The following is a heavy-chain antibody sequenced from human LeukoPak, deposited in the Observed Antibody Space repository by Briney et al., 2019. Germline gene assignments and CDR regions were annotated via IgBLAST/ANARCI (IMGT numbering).Heavy chain of an antibody. Sequence: SETLSLTCTVSGGSISSSSYYWGWIRQPPGKGLEWIGSIYYSGSTYYNPSLKSRVTISVDTSKNQFSLKLSSVTAADTAVYYCASGAVELGYWGQGTLVTVSS. CDR3: ASGAVELGY. D-gene: IGHD1-26*01. V-gene: IGHV4-39*01. J-gene: IGHJ4*02. CDR1: GGSISSSSYY. CDR2: IYYSGST.